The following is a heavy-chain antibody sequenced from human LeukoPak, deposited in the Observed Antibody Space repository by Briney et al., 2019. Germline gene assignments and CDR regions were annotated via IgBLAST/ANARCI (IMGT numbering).Heavy chain of an antibody. CDR1: GFTFSSTG. J-gene: IGHJ4*02. CDR2: IRYDGNNK. V-gene: IGHV3-30*02. CDR3: ARTYNPDY. Sequence: PGGSLRLSSTASGFTFSSTGMHWVRQAPGKGREWVSYIRYDGNNKYYGDSVKGRLTVSRDNSKNTLYLQMNSLRVEDTAVYYCARTYNPDYWGQGTLVTVSS. D-gene: IGHD1-14*01.